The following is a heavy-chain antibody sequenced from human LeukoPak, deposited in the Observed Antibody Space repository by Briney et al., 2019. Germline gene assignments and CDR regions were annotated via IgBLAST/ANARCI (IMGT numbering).Heavy chain of an antibody. CDR2: ISSSSSTI. D-gene: IGHD2-2*01. V-gene: IGHV3-48*01. CDR3: ARVMGRYCSSTSCYVDY. Sequence: PGGSLRLSCAASGFTLRSYAMSWVRQGPGKGLEWVSYISSSSSTIYYADSVKGRFTISRDNSKNTLYLQMNSLRAEDTAVYYCARVMGRYCSSTSCYVDYWGQGTLVTVSS. J-gene: IGHJ4*02. CDR1: GFTLRSYA.